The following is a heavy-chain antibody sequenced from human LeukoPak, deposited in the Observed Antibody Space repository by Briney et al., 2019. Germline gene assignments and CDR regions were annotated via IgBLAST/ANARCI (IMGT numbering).Heavy chain of an antibody. V-gene: IGHV1-18*01. Sequence: ASVKVSCKSSGYTFTIYGISWVRQAPGQGLEWMGWISAYNGNTNYAQKLQGRVTMTTDRSTSTAYMELRSLRSDDTAVYYCERAPVASHYFDYWGQGTLVTVSS. D-gene: IGHD4-23*01. J-gene: IGHJ4*02. CDR3: ERAPVASHYFDY. CDR1: GYTFTIYG. CDR2: ISAYNGNT.